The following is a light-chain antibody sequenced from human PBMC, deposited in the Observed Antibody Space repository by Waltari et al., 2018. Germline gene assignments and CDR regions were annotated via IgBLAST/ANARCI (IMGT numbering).Light chain of an antibody. V-gene: IGKV4-1*01. CDR2: WAS. CDR1: QTILSPTNRNS. Sequence: DIVIAQSPDSLAVSLGERAPISCKSSQTILSPTNRNSLARYLQKPGQPPTLLIYWASTRQSGVPDRFSGRGSGTDFKLTIDGLQAEDVAIYYCHQYYTSPNTFGGGTQVEIK. J-gene: IGKJ4*01. CDR3: HQYYTSPNT.